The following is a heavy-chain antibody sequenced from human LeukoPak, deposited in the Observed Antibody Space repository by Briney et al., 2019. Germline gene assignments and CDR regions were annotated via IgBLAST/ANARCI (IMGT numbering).Heavy chain of an antibody. D-gene: IGHD1-1*01. CDR3: ARGNGLHYWYFDL. V-gene: IGHV1-2*02. J-gene: IGHJ2*01. Sequence: GASVKVSCKASGYTFTGYYMHWVRQAPGQGLEWMGWINPNSGGTNYAQKFQGRVTMTTDTSTSTAHMELRSLRSDDTAVYYCARGNGLHYWYFDLWGRGTLVTVSS. CDR1: GYTFTGYY. CDR2: INPNSGGT.